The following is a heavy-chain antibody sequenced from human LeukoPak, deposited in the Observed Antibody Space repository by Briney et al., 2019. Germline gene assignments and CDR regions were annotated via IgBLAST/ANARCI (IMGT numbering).Heavy chain of an antibody. V-gene: IGHV1-18*01. Sequence: ASVTVSCKASGYTFTSYGISWVRQAPGQGLEWMGWISAYNGNTNYAQKLQDRVTMTTETSTSTAYMELRSLRSDDTAVYYCAMSVNVIAVDAPRAFDIWGHGTMVTVSS. CDR2: ISAYNGNT. D-gene: IGHD6-19*01. CDR3: AMSVNVIAVDAPRAFDI. J-gene: IGHJ3*02. CDR1: GYTFTSYG.